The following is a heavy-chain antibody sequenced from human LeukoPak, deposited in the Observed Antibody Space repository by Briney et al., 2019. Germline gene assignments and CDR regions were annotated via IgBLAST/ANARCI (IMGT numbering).Heavy chain of an antibody. J-gene: IGHJ5*02. CDR2: INPSGGST. CDR1: GYTFTSYY. CDR3: ARDLFPKDCSSTSCYTGFDP. V-gene: IGHV1-46*01. Sequence: GASVKVSCKASGYTFTSYYMHWVRRAPGQGLEWMGIINPSGGSTSYAQKLQGRVTMTRDMSTSTVYMELSSLRSEDTAVYYCARDLFPKDCSSTSCYTGFDPWGQGTLVTVSS. D-gene: IGHD2-2*02.